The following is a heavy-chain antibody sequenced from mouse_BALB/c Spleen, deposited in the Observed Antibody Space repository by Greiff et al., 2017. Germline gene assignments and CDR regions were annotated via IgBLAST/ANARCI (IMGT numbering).Heavy chain of an antibody. V-gene: IGHV5-17*02. D-gene: IGHD1-1*01. Sequence: EVKLMESGGGLVQPGGSRKLSCAASGFTFSSFGMHWVRQAPEKGLEWVAYISSGSSTIYYADTVKGRFTISRDNPKNTLFLQMTSLRSEDTAMYYCARSYYGSSYPFDYWGQGTTRTVSS. CDR1: GFTFSSFG. CDR2: ISSGSSTI. J-gene: IGHJ2*01. CDR3: ARSYYGSSYPFDY.